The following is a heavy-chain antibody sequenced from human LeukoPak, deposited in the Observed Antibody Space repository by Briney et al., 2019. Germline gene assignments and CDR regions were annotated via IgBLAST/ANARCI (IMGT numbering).Heavy chain of an antibody. V-gene: IGHV1-2*06. J-gene: IGHJ4*02. CDR2: INPNGGGT. CDR3: ARGWCSGGSCYSSDFDY. D-gene: IGHD2-15*01. CDR1: GYTFTGYY. Sequence: ASVKVSCKASGYTFTGYYMHWVRRAPGQGLEWMGRINPNGGGTNYAQKFQGRVTMTRDTSISTAYMELSRLRSDDTAVYYCARGWCSGGSCYSSDFDYWGQGTLVTVSS.